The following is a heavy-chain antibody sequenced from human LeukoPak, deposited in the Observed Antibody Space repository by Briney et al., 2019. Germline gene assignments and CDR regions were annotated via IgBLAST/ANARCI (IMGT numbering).Heavy chain of an antibody. CDR1: GYTFTGYY. CDR2: MNPNSGNT. Sequence: PRASVKVSCKASGYTFTGYYMHWVRQAPGQGLEWMGWMNPNSGNTGYAQKFQGRVTMTRNTSISAAYMELSSLRSEDTAVYYCARVTRSGWNPFDYWGQGTLVTVSS. CDR3: ARVTRSGWNPFDY. V-gene: IGHV1-8*02. J-gene: IGHJ4*02. D-gene: IGHD6-19*01.